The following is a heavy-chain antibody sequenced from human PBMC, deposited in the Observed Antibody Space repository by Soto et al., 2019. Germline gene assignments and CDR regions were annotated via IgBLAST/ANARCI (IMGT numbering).Heavy chain of an antibody. D-gene: IGHD6-13*01. CDR3: AKDVVTGYSSSWYASTLDY. V-gene: IGHV3-23*01. Sequence: GGSLRLSCAASGFTFSSYAMSWVRQAPGKGLEWVSAISGSGGSTYYADSVKGRFTISRDNSKNTLYLQMNSLRAEDTAVYYCAKDVVTGYSSSWYASTLDYWGQGTLVTVSS. CDR1: GFTFSSYA. CDR2: ISGSGGST. J-gene: IGHJ4*02.